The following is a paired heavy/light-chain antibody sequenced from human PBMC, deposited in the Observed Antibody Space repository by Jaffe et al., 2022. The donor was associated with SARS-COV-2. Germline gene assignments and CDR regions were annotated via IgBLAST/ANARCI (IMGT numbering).Heavy chain of an antibody. CDR2: IKQDGSEE. CDR1: GLSFSSYW. Sequence: EVQLVESGGGLVQPGGSLRLSCAASGLSFSSYWMNWVRQVPGKGLEWVANIKQDGSEENYVDSVKGRFTISRDNAKNSLSLRMNGLRAGDTAVYYCARSSSNWNGRERGWNGMDVWGQGTTVTVSS. J-gene: IGHJ6*02. D-gene: IGHD1-20*01. V-gene: IGHV3-7*03. CDR3: ARSSSNWNGRERGWNGMDV.
Light chain of an antibody. Sequence: DIRMTQSPSSLSASIGDRVTITCRASQSVSGFLSWYQQKPGRAPKLLIDAVSNLQFGVPSRFSGSGTGTEFTLTITSLQPEDSGNYFCQQSYSSPLTFGGGTNVDIK. CDR3: QQSYSSPLT. CDR2: AVS. V-gene: IGKV1-39*01. CDR1: QSVSGF. J-gene: IGKJ4*01.